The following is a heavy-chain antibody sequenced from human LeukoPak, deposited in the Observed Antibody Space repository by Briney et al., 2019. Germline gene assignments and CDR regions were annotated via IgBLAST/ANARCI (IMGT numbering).Heavy chain of an antibody. J-gene: IGHJ4*02. CDR3: AKGGGYLLEPLYYFDY. Sequence: GGSLRLSCAASGFTFSSYGMHWVRQAPGKGLEWVAFIRSDGSNKYYAESVKGRFTISRDNSKNTLYLQMNSLRAEDTAVYYCAKGGGYLLEPLYYFDYWGQGTLVTVSS. D-gene: IGHD3-22*01. CDR2: IRSDGSNK. V-gene: IGHV3-30*02. CDR1: GFTFSSYG.